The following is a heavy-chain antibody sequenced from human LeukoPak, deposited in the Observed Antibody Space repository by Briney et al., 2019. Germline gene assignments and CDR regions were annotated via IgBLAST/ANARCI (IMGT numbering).Heavy chain of an antibody. CDR3: ARGVSHRNFDWLFY. CDR1: GGSFRGYY. D-gene: IGHD3-9*01. Sequence: SETLSLTCAVYGGSFRGYYWSWIRQPPGKGLEWIGEINDSGSTHYNTSLNSRVTIPVDTSKNQVYLKLSSVTAADTAIYYCARGVSHRNFDWLFYWGQGTLVTVSS. CDR2: INDSGST. J-gene: IGHJ4*02. V-gene: IGHV4-34*01.